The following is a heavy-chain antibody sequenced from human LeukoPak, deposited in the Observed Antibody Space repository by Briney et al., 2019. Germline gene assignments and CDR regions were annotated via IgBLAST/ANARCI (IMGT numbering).Heavy chain of an antibody. Sequence: PSETLSLTCAVYGGSFSGYYWSWIRQPPGKGLEGIGEINHSGSTNYNPSLKSRVTISVDTSKNQFSLKLSSVTAADTAVYYCARAEYSSSSGYYFDYWGQGTLVAVSS. CDR3: ARAEYSSSSGYYFDY. J-gene: IGHJ4*02. CDR2: INHSGST. V-gene: IGHV4-34*01. CDR1: GGSFSGYY. D-gene: IGHD6-6*01.